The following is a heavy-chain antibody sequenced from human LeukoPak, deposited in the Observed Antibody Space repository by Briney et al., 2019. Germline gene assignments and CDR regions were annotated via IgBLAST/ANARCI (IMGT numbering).Heavy chain of an antibody. V-gene: IGHV1-69*06. D-gene: IGHD3-10*01. Sequence: SVKVSCKASGGTFSSYAISWVRQAPGLGLEWMGGIIPIFGTANYAQKFQGRVTITADKSTSTAYMELSSLRSEDTAVYYCAVYYYGSGTPPFDPWGQGTLVTVSS. CDR3: AVYYYGSGTPPFDP. CDR2: IIPIFGTA. CDR1: GGTFSSYA. J-gene: IGHJ5*02.